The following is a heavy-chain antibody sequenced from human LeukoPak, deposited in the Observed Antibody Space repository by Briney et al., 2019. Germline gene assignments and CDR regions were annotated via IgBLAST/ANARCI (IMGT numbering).Heavy chain of an antibody. D-gene: IGHD4-17*01. J-gene: IGHJ4*02. CDR3: AKDLLESYGDFDY. CDR2: ISGSGGTT. CDR1: GFTFSSYA. V-gene: IGHV3-23*01. Sequence: SGGSLRLSCAASGFTFSSYAMRWVRQAPGKGLEWVSAISGSGGTTYYADSVKGRFTISRDNSKNTLYLQMNSLRAEDTPVYYCAKDLLESYGDFDYWGQGTLVTVSS.